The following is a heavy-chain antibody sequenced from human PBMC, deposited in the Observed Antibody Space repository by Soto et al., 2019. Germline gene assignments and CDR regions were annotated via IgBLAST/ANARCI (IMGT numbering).Heavy chain of an antibody. Sequence: GGSLRLSCAASGFTFSSYAMSWVRQAPGKGLEWVSAISGSGGSTYYADSVKGRFTISRDNSKNTLYLQMNSLRAEDTAVYYCAKGRGYDSSGYRVYFDYWGQGTLVTVSS. CDR3: AKGRGYDSSGYRVYFDY. CDR1: GFTFSSYA. J-gene: IGHJ4*02. V-gene: IGHV3-23*01. CDR2: ISGSGGST. D-gene: IGHD3-22*01.